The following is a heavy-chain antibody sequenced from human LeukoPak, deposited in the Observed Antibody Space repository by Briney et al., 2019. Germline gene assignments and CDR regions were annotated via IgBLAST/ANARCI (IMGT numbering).Heavy chain of an antibody. V-gene: IGHV4-59*01. CDR1: GGSISSYY. Sequence: SETLSLTCTVSGGSISSYYWSWIRQPPGKGLEWIGYIYYSGSTNYNPSLKSRVTISVDTSKNQFSLKLSSVTAADTAVYYCARVRSYCSSTSCFKYCFDYWGQGTLVTVSS. CDR3: ARVRSYCSSTSCFKYCFDY. CDR2: IYYSGST. J-gene: IGHJ4*02. D-gene: IGHD2-2*01.